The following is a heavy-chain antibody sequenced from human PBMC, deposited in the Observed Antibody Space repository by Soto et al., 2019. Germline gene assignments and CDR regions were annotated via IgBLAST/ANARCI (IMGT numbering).Heavy chain of an antibody. J-gene: IGHJ3*02. Sequence: KQSPTLSLTCTVSGGSIDNYYWSWIRQSPGQGLEWIGYLYYSGTINHNPSFKSRATISVDTSKNQFSLKLTSVTAADTAMYYCATISTAAPGHYGFNIWGQGTKVTVSS. D-gene: IGHD6-13*01. CDR2: LYYSGTI. CDR1: GGSIDNYY. CDR3: ATISTAAPGHYGFNI. V-gene: IGHV4-59*01.